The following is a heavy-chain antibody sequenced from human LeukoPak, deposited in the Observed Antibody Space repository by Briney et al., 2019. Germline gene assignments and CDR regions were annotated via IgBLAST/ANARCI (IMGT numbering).Heavy chain of an antibody. CDR3: AKVIGYYYDSSGYPIY. D-gene: IGHD3-22*01. J-gene: IGHJ4*02. Sequence: PGGSLRLSCAASGFTFSSYAMSWVRQAPGKGLEWVSAISGSGGSTYYADSVKGRFTISRDNSKNTLYLQMNSLRAEDTAEYYCAKVIGYYYDSSGYPIYWGQGTLVTVSS. V-gene: IGHV3-23*01. CDR1: GFTFSSYA. CDR2: ISGSGGST.